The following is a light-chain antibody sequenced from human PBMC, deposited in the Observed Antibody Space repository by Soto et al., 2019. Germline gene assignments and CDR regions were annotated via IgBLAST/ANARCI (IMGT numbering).Light chain of an antibody. CDR2: EVS. J-gene: IGLJ7*01. V-gene: IGLV2-8*01. Sequence: QSVLTQPPSASGSPGQSVTISCTGTSSDVGGYNYVSWYQQHPGKAPKLMIYEVSKRPSGVPDRFSGSKSGNTASLTVSGLQAEDDADYYCSSYAGTPVFGGGTQLTVL. CDR1: SSDVGGYNY. CDR3: SSYAGTPV.